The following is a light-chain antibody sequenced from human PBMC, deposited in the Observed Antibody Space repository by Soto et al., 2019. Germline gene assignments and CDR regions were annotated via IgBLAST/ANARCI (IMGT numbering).Light chain of an antibody. V-gene: IGKV3-11*01. CDR3: QQRSNWPLT. J-gene: IGKJ4*01. CDR2: DAS. Sequence: DIVLTQSPATLSLSPGERATLSCRASQSVSSSLAWYQQKPGQTPRLLIYDASNRATGIPARFNGSGSGTDFTLTVSSLEPEDFAVYYCQQRSNWPLTFGGGTKVEMK. CDR1: QSVSSS.